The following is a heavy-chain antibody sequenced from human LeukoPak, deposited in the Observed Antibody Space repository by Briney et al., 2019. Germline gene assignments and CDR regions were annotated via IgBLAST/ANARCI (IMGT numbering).Heavy chain of an antibody. J-gene: IGHJ6*02. CDR3: ARLKCISTTCPSRYVMDV. V-gene: IGHV4-59*01. CDR2: IYYSGST. D-gene: IGHD2-2*01. CDR1: GGTISSYY. Sequence: SETLSLTCSVSGGTISSYYWSWIRQPPGKGLEYIGYIYYSGSTNYNPSLKSRVTISVDTSKDQFSLNLTSVTAADTAVYYCARLKCISTTCPSRYVMDVWGQGTTVTVSS.